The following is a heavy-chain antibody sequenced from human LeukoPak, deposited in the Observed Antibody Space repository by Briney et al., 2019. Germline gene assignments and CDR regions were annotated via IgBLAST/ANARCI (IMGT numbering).Heavy chain of an antibody. D-gene: IGHD2-2*01. CDR3: ARDDCSSISCYHNWFDP. Sequence: GGTLRLSCAASGFTFSSYWMSWVRQAPGQGLEWVANIKQDGSEKYYVDSVKGRFIISRDNAKNSLYLQMNSLRAEATAVYYCARDDCSSISCYHNWFDPWGQGTLVTVSS. V-gene: IGHV3-7*01. CDR2: IKQDGSEK. CDR1: GFTFSSYW. J-gene: IGHJ5*02.